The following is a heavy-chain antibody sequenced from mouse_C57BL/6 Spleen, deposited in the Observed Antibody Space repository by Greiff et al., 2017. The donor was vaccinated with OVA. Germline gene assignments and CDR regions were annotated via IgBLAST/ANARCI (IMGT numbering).Heavy chain of an antibody. CDR1: GYTFTDYY. D-gene: IGHD2-4*01. CDR3: ARYDYDPFAY. CDR2: INPNNGGT. J-gene: IGHJ3*01. V-gene: IGHV1-26*01. Sequence: VQLQQSGPELVKPGASVKISCKASGYTFTDYYMNWVKQSHGKSLEWIGDINPNNGGTSYNQKFKGKATLTVDKSSSTAYMELRSLTSEDSAVYYCARYDYDPFAYWGQGTLVTVSA.